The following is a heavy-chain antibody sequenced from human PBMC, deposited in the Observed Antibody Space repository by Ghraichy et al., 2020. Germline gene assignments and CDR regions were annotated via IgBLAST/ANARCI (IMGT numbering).Heavy chain of an antibody. CDR1: GFTISKYW. Sequence: GESLNISCAASGFTISKYWMHWVHQVPGKGLVWVSRINSAGSVTSYADSVNGRFTISRDNAKNTVYLQMNSLRAEDTALYYCASATTDNSGTGIDYWGQGTLVTVSS. CDR2: INSAGSVT. V-gene: IGHV3-74*01. J-gene: IGHJ4*02. D-gene: IGHD3-22*01. CDR3: ASATTDNSGTGIDY.